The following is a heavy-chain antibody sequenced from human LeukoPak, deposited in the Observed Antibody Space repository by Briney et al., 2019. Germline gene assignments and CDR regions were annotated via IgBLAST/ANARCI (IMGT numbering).Heavy chain of an antibody. D-gene: IGHD3-10*01. J-gene: IGHJ4*02. Sequence: PSETLSLTCTVSGYSITSGYYWGWIRQPPGKGLEWIGSIYHSGTTYYSPSLKSRVTLSVDTSKNQFSLKLSSVTAADTAVFYCARMGYFGSGSYFDYWGQGTLVTVSS. CDR3: ARMGYFGSGSYFDY. CDR1: GYSITSGYY. CDR2: IYHSGTT. V-gene: IGHV4-38-2*02.